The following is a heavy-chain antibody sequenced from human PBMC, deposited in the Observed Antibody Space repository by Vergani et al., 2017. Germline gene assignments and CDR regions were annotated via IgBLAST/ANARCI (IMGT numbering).Heavy chain of an antibody. D-gene: IGHD3-22*01. J-gene: IGHJ4*02. Sequence: EVQLVESGGGFVQPGGSLKLSCAASGFTFSGSAMHWVRQASGKGMEWVGRIRSKANSYATAYAASVKGRFTISRDDSKNMAYLQMSSLKSHDTAVYYCTTTYYDGSGYYRAYFDYWGPGALVTVSS. CDR3: TTTYYDGSGYYRAYFDY. V-gene: IGHV3-73*01. CDR1: GFTFSGSA. CDR2: IRSKANSYAT.